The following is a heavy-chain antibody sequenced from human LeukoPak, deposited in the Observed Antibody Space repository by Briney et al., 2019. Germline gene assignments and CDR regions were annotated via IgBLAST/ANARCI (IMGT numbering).Heavy chain of an antibody. CDR2: ISGSGGST. V-gene: IGHV3-23*01. CDR1: VFTFSSYA. Sequence: PGGSLRLSCAASVFTFSSYAMTWVRQAPGKGLECVSGISGSGGSTYYADSVKGRFTISRDNSKNTLYLQMNSLRAEDTAIYYCAKISSFSPVYYFDYWGQGTLVTVSS. J-gene: IGHJ4*02. CDR3: AKISSFSPVYYFDY. D-gene: IGHD6-13*01.